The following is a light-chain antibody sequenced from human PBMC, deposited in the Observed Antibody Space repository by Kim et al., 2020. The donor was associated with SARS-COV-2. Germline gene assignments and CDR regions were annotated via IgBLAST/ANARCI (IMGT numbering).Light chain of an antibody. CDR3: QQYDSYPRVT. CDR1: QSVGNW. CDR2: SAS. Sequence: DIQMTQSPSTLSASVGDRVTITCRASQSVGNWLAWYQQKPGKAPKLLIYSASNLESGVPARFSGSGFGTEFTLTISSVQPEDSATYYCQQYDSYPRVTFGRGTKLEI. V-gene: IGKV1-5*03. J-gene: IGKJ2*01.